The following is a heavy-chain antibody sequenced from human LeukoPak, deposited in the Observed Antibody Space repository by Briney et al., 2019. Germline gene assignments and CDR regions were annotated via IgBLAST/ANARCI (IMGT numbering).Heavy chain of an antibody. D-gene: IGHD4-23*01. V-gene: IGHV3-23*01. Sequence: GGSLRLSCAASGFTFSNYAMNWVRQAPGKGLEWVSAISSSGGSIFYADSVRGRFTISRDNSKNTLYLQMNSLRAEDTAVYYCAKLVTHFDYWGQGTLVTVSS. J-gene: IGHJ4*02. CDR2: ISSSGGSI. CDR1: GFTFSNYA. CDR3: AKLVTHFDY.